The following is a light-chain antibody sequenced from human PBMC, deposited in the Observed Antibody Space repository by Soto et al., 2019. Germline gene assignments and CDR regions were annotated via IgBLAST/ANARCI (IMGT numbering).Light chain of an antibody. J-gene: IGLJ2*01. CDR1: SSNIGNNY. Sequence: QSVLTQPPSVSAAPGQKVTISCSGSSSNIGNNYVSWYQQLPGTAPKLLIYDSNKRPSGIPDRFSGSKSGTSATLGITGLQTGDEADYYCGTWDSSLSAVVFRGGTKLTVL. CDR3: GTWDSSLSAVV. V-gene: IGLV1-51*01. CDR2: DSN.